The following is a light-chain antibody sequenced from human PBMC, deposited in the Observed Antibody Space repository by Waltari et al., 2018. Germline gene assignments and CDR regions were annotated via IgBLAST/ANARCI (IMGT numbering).Light chain of an antibody. J-gene: IGLJ2*01. CDR1: SSDVGGYDY. CDR2: EVS. CDR3: SSFAGNNKLGV. Sequence: QSALTQPPSASGPPGQSVTISCTGTSSDVGGYDYVSWYQQHPGKAPKLMIYEVSKRPSGVPDRFSGSKSGNTASLTVSGLQAEDEADYYCSSFAGNNKLGVFGGGTKLTVL. V-gene: IGLV2-8*01.